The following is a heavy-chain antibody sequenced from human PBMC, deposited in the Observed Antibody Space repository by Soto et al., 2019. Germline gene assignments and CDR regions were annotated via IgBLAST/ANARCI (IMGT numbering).Heavy chain of an antibody. CDR3: ARLTCALSFDY. J-gene: IGHJ4*02. Sequence: QLQLQESGPGLVKPSETLSLTCTVSGDSISSRTNYWGWIRQPPGKGLEWIGSIYYSGSPYYNPSLKSRVTISVDTDKHQVSLKLSSVTSADTAVYYCARLTCALSFDYWGQGTLVTVSS. CDR1: GDSISSRTNY. CDR2: IYYSGSP. V-gene: IGHV4-39*01.